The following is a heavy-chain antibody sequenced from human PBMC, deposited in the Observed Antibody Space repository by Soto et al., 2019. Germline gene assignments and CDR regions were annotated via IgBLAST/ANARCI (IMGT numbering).Heavy chain of an antibody. V-gene: IGHV3-7*01. Sequence: GGSLRLSCAASGFTFSSYWMSWVRQAPGKGLEWVANIKQDGSEKYYVDSVKGRFTISRDNAKNSLYLQMNSLRAEDTAVYYCARVSSGGYCSSGSCYSYNTELDYWGQGTLVTVSS. J-gene: IGHJ4*02. D-gene: IGHD2-15*01. CDR1: GFTFSSYW. CDR3: ARVSSGGYCSSGSCYSYNTELDY. CDR2: IKQDGSEK.